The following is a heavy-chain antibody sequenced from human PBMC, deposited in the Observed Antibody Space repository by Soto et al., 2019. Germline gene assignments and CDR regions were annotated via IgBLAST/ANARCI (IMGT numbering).Heavy chain of an antibody. J-gene: IGHJ4*02. CDR3: ARQTYYYDSSGYYCGY. D-gene: IGHD3-22*01. Sequence: ASVKVSCKASGYTFTSYGISWVRQAPGQGLEWMGWIGAYNGNTNYAQKLQGRVTMTTDTSTSTAYMELRSLRSDDTAVYYCARQTYYYDSSGYYCGYWGQGTLVTVSS. CDR1: GYTFTSYG. CDR2: IGAYNGNT. V-gene: IGHV1-18*01.